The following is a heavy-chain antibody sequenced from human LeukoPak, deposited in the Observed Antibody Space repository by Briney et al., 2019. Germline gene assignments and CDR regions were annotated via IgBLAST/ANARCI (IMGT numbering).Heavy chain of an antibody. CDR2: IIPIFGTA. J-gene: IGHJ3*02. D-gene: IGHD6-13*01. CDR1: GGTFSSYA. Sequence: SVNVSCKASGGTFSSYAISWVRQAPGQGLEWMGGIIPIFGTANYAQKFQGRVTITTDESTSTAYMELSSLRSEDTAVYYCARVGSSWYGGDAFDIWGQGTMVTVSS. CDR3: ARVGSSWYGGDAFDI. V-gene: IGHV1-69*05.